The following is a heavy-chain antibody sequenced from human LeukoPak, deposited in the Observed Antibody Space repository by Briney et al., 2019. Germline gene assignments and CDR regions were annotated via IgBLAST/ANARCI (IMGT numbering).Heavy chain of an antibody. D-gene: IGHD3-10*01. V-gene: IGHV1-2*02. Sequence: ASVKVSCKASGYTFTGYYMHWVRQAPGQGLEWMGWINPNSGGTNYAQKFQGRVTMTRDTSINTAYMELSRLRPDDTAVYYCARESGDDAFDIWGQGTMVTVSS. CDR2: INPNSGGT. CDR1: GYTFTGYY. CDR3: ARESGDDAFDI. J-gene: IGHJ3*02.